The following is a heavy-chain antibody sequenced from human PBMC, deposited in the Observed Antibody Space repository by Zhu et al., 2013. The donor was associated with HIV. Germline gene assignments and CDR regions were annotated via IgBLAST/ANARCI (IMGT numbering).Heavy chain of an antibody. CDR3: ARDVGYCSSTNCGDLGY. D-gene: IGHD2-2*01. CDR1: GGTFSNYT. V-gene: IGHV1-69*01. J-gene: IGHJ4*02. Sequence: QVQLVQSGAEVKKPGSSVKVSCKASGGTFSNYTITWVRQAPGQGPEWMGGIIPIFGSANYAQRFQGRVTITADESTRTAYMELSTLRSEDTAVYYCARDVGYCSSTNCGDLGYWGQGTLVTVSS. CDR2: IIPIFGSA.